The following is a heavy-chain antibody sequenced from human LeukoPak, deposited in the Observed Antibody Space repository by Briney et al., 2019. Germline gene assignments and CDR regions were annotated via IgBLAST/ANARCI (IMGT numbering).Heavy chain of an antibody. D-gene: IGHD1-26*01. Sequence: KTGGSLRLSCAASGFTFSRAWMNWVRQAPGKGLEWVGRFKSKTDGGTTDYAAPVKGRFTISRDDSESTLYLQMNSLKTEDTALYYCTADLRGGYAPSLASWGQGTLVTVSS. CDR1: GFTFSRAW. CDR2: FKSKTDGGTT. J-gene: IGHJ4*02. CDR3: TADLRGGYAPSLAS. V-gene: IGHV3-15*01.